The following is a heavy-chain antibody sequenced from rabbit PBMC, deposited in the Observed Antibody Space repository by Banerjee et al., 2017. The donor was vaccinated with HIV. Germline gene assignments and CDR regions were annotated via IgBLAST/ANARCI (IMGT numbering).Heavy chain of an antibody. V-gene: IGHV1S45*01. CDR1: GLDFSSSYW. D-gene: IGHD1-1*01. CDR2: IYVGSSGST. CDR3: ARSTSGYDIGDL. Sequence: QEQLVESGGDLVKPGASLTLTCKASGLDFSSSYWICWVRQAPGKGLEWIACIYVGSSGSTYYASWAKGRFTISKTSSTTVTLQITSLTAADTATYFCARSTSGYDIGDLWGPGTLVTVS. J-gene: IGHJ4*01.